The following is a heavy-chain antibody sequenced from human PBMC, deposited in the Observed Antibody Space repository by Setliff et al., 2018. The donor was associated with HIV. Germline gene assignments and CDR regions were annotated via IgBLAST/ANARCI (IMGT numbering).Heavy chain of an antibody. Sequence: SETLSLTCTVSGGSISSGNYYWSWIRQHPGKGLEWIGYIYYSGSTYYNPSLKSRVTMSVDTSKNQSSLKLSSVTAADTAVYYCAREGARHYGSGRYHSWFDPWGQGTQVTVSS. V-gene: IGHV4-31*03. CDR2: IYYSGST. CDR3: AREGARHYGSGRYHSWFDP. CDR1: GGSISSGNYY. D-gene: IGHD3-10*01. J-gene: IGHJ5*02.